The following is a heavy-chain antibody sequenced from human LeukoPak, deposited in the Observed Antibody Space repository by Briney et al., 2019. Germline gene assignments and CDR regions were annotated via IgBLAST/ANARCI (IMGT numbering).Heavy chain of an antibody. J-gene: IGHJ4*02. D-gene: IGHD6-13*01. CDR3: AKGLDSSSWYVFDY. CDR1: GFRFSDYA. Sequence: GGSLRLSCAATGFRFSDYAMTWVRQAPGKGLEWVSAFSGSGAQTFYADSVKGRFTISRDNSKSTLSLQMNSLRAEDTAVYYCAKGLDSSSWYVFDYWGQGTLVTVSS. V-gene: IGHV3-23*01. CDR2: FSGSGAQT.